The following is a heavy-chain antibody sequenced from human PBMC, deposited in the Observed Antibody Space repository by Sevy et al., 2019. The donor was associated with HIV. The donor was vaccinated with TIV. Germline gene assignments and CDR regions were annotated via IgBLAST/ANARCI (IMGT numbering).Heavy chain of an antibody. CDR1: GYTFTGYY. V-gene: IGHV1-2*02. J-gene: IGHJ1*01. Sequence: ASVKVSCKASGYTFTGYYMHWVRQAPGQGPEWMGWINPNSGGTNYARKFQGRVTMTTDTSISTAYMELSRLGSDDTAGYYCAGITTIFTAGGDFQHWGQGTLVTVSS. CDR2: INPNSGGT. CDR3: AGITTIFTAGGDFQH. D-gene: IGHD3-9*01.